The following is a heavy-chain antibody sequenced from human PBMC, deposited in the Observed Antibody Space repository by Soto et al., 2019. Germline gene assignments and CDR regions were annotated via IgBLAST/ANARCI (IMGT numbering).Heavy chain of an antibody. CDR3: ARDLGGRQIAVAGTGWFDP. J-gene: IGHJ5*02. CDR1: GDSVSSNSAA. D-gene: IGHD6-19*01. Sequence: KQSQTLSLTCAISGDSVSSNSAAWNWIRQSPSRGLEWLVRTYYRSKWYNDYAVSVKSRITINPDKSKNQFSLQLNSVTPEDTAVYYCARDLGGRQIAVAGTGWFDPWGQGTLVTVSS. CDR2: TYYRSKWYN. V-gene: IGHV6-1*01.